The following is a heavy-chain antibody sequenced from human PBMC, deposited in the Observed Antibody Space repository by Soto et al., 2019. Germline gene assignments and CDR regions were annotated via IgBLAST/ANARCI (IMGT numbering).Heavy chain of an antibody. CDR3: ASVYSSSWDNCFDP. CDR2: IYYSGST. CDR1: GGSISSYL. V-gene: IGHV4-59*08. Sequence: QVPLQESGPGLVKPSETLSLTFTVSGGSISSYLWTWIRHPPGQGLEWIWYIYYSGSTNYNPPLRSRVTITVDKSKNQFSRKMSSVTAADTAVYYCASVYSSSWDNCFDPWGQGTLVTVSS. D-gene: IGHD6-13*01. J-gene: IGHJ5*02.